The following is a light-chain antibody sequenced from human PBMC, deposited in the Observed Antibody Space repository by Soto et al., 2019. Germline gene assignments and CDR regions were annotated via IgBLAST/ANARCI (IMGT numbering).Light chain of an antibody. V-gene: IGLV2-11*01. Sequence: QSVLTQPRSVSGSPGQSVTISCTGTSSDVGGYNYVSWYQQHPGKAPKLMIYDVSKRPSGVPDRFSGSKSGNTASLTISGLQAEDVADYYCCSYAGSCYVFGTGTKLTVL. CDR1: SSDVGGYNY. CDR2: DVS. CDR3: CSYAGSCYV. J-gene: IGLJ1*01.